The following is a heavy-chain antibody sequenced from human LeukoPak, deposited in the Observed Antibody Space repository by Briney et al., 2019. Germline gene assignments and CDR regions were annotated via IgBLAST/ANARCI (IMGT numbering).Heavy chain of an antibody. J-gene: IGHJ4*02. CDR3: AKPSSPTYTMIVVEPYYFDY. CDR2: ISGNGGST. V-gene: IGHV3-23*01. CDR1: GFTFGSYA. Sequence: PGGSLRLSCAASGFTFGSYAMSWVRQAPGKGLEWVSTISGNGGSTYYADSVKGRFTISRDNSKNTLYLQMNSLRAEDTAVYYCAKPSSPTYTMIVVEPYYFDYWGQGTLVTVSS. D-gene: IGHD3-22*01.